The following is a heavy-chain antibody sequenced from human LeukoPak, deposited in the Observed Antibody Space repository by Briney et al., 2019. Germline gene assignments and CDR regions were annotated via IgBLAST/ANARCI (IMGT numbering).Heavy chain of an antibody. CDR1: GFTFSNYW. Sequence: GGSLRLSCADSGFTFSNYWMSWIRQAPGRGLEWVANIKDDGSMKQYVDSVRGRFTIAGANAKRLLYLQMTIMDADASVWYYCARDEISVYFVYWGQGTLVIVSS. CDR2: IKDDGSMK. D-gene: IGHD5/OR15-5a*01. J-gene: IGHJ4*02. V-gene: IGHV3-7*01. CDR3: ARDEISVYFVY.